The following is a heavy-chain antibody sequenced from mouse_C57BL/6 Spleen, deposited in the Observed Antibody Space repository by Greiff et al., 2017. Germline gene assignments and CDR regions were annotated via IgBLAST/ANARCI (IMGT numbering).Heavy chain of an antibody. D-gene: IGHD2-2*01. CDR3: AREVTRLAY. CDR2: ISSGISTI. J-gene: IGHJ3*01. V-gene: IGHV5-17*01. Sequence: VQLKESGGGLVKPGGSLKLSCAASGFTFSDYGMHWVRQAPEKGLEWVAYISSGISTIDYADTVKGRFTISRDNAKNTLFLQMTRLRSEDTAMYYCAREVTRLAYWGQGTLVTVSA. CDR1: GFTFSDYG.